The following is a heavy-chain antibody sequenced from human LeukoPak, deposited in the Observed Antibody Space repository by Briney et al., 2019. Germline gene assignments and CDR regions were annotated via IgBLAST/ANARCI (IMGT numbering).Heavy chain of an antibody. CDR2: ISGYNGDT. CDR3: ARVVFGRLYYYYYMDV. Sequence: ASVKVSCKTSGYTFTNYGITWVRQAPGQGLEWMGWISGYNGDTNYAQKFQGRVSMTTDTSTSTAYMELRSLRADDTAVYYCARVVFGRLYYYYYMDVWGKGTTITVSS. V-gene: IGHV1-18*01. CDR1: GYTFTNYG. J-gene: IGHJ6*03. D-gene: IGHD2-21*01.